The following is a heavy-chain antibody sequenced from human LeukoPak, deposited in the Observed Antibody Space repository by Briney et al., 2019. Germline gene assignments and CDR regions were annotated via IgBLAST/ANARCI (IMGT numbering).Heavy chain of an antibody. Sequence: PGGSLRLSCAASGFTFSSYAMSWVRQAPGKGLEWVSGISGSGGSTYYADSVKGRFTISRDNSKNTLYLQMNSLRAEDTAVYYCAKYKIAAAANRTIDYWGQGTLVTASS. CDR2: ISGSGGST. V-gene: IGHV3-23*01. J-gene: IGHJ4*02. CDR1: GFTFSSYA. CDR3: AKYKIAAAANRTIDY. D-gene: IGHD6-13*01.